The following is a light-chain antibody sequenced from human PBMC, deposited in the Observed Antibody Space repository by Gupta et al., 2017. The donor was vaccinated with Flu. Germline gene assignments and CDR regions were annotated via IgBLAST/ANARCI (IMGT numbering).Light chain of an antibody. CDR2: AAP. CDR3: QQSYSVPRT. J-gene: IGKJ3*01. V-gene: IGKV1-39*01. Sequence: DTWMNPSLSPLSASVGDRVNISCRASQTIDNYLKWYQRKPGKAPSRLIYAAPSLETGVPSRFSGSSSGTDFTLTISSLQPEDFATYLCQQSYSVPRTFGPGTTV. CDR1: QTIDNY.